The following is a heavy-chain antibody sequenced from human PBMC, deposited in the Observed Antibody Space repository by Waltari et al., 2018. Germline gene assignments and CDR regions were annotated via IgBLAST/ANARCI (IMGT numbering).Heavy chain of an antibody. V-gene: IGHV3-30*02. J-gene: IGHJ3*02. Sequence: QVQLVESGGGVVQPGGSLRLSCAASGFTFSSYGMHWVRQAPGKGLEWVAFIRYDGSNKYYADSVKGRFTISRDNSKNTLYLQMNSLRAEDTAVYYCARMATHAFDIWGQGTMVTVSS. CDR3: ARMATHAFDI. CDR2: IRYDGSNK. D-gene: IGHD5-12*01. CDR1: GFTFSSYG.